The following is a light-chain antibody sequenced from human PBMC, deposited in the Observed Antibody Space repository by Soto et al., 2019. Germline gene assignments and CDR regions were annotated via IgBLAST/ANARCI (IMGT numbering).Light chain of an antibody. CDR2: TTS. CDR1: QTISTY. V-gene: IGKV1-39*01. J-gene: IGKJ2*01. Sequence: DIQMTQSPSSLSAAVGDRVTITCRASQTISTYLNWYQQKPGKAPKLLIYTTSSSQSGVPSRFSGSGSGTDFTLTISSLQPEDFATYYCQQTYTTPRTFGQGTKLDIK. CDR3: QQTYTTPRT.